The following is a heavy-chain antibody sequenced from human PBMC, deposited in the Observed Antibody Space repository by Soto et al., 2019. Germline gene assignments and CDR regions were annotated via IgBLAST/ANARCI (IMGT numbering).Heavy chain of an antibody. CDR1: GFTFSSYA. V-gene: IGHV3-23*01. CDR3: ARIYGDYDTENWFDP. D-gene: IGHD4-17*01. CDR2: ISGSGGST. Sequence: GGSLRLSCAASGFTFSSYAMSWVRQAPGKGLEWVSAISGSGGSTYYADSVKGRFTISRDNSKNTLYLQMNSLRAEDTAVYYCARIYGDYDTENWFDPWGQGTLVTVSS. J-gene: IGHJ5*02.